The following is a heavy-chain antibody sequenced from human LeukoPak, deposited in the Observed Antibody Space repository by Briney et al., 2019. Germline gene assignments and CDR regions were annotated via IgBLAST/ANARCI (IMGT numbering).Heavy chain of an antibody. CDR2: IYPGDSDT. J-gene: IGHJ4*02. CDR3: ARRPTTYYYGSGSYYVDY. CDR1: RYSFTSYW. V-gene: IGHV5-51*01. D-gene: IGHD3-10*01. Sequence: GESLKISCKGSRYSFTSYWIGWVRQMPGKGLEWMGIIYPGDSDTRYSPSFQGQVTISADKSISTAYLQWSSLKASDTAMYYCARRPTTYYYGSGSYYVDYWGQGTLVTVSS.